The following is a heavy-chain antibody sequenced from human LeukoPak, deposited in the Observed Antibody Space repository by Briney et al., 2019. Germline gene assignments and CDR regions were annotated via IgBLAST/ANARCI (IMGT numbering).Heavy chain of an antibody. CDR1: GFTFSSYW. Sequence: GGSLRLSCAASGFTFSSYWMSWVRQAPGKGLEWVAVIWYDGSNKYYADSVKGRFTISRDNSKNTLYLQMNSLRAEDTAVYYCARGYCTSSSCYNDYWGQGTLVTVSS. D-gene: IGHD2-2*02. V-gene: IGHV3-33*08. CDR2: IWYDGSNK. CDR3: ARGYCTSSSCYNDY. J-gene: IGHJ4*02.